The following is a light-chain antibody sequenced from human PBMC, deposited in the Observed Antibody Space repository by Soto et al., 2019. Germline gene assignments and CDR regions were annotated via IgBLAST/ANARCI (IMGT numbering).Light chain of an antibody. V-gene: IGKV1-5*01. CDR3: QQYNNYPRT. Sequence: DIQMTQSPSTLSASVGDRVTITCRASQSISNWLAWYQQKPGKAPKVLIYDASSLESGVPSRFSGSGSGTEFTLAISSLQPDDFATYYCQQYNNYPRTFGQGTKVDNK. CDR2: DAS. CDR1: QSISNW. J-gene: IGKJ1*01.